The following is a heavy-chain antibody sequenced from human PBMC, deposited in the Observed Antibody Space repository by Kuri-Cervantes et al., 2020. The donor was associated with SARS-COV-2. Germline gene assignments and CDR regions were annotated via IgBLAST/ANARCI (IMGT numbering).Heavy chain of an antibody. CDR3: AQTLIAVAGYFDY. D-gene: IGHD6-19*01. J-gene: IGHJ4*02. CDR1: GFTFSSYA. CDR2: ISGSGAST. V-gene: IGHV3-23*01. Sequence: GESLKISCAASGFTFSSYAMNWVRQAPGKGLEWVSAISGSGASTYYADSVKGRFTISRDNSKNTLYLQMNCLRAEDTAVYYCAQTLIAVAGYFDYWGQGTLVTVSS.